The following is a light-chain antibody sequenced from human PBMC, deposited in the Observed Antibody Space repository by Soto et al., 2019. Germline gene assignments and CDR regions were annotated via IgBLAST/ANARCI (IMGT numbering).Light chain of an antibody. CDR3: QQRVNWPVT. CDR1: QSVSSY. V-gene: IGKV3-11*01. J-gene: IGKJ5*01. CDR2: DAS. Sequence: EIVLTQSPATLSLSPGERATLSCRASQSVSSYLAWYQQKRGQAPRLLMYDASNRATGIPARFSGSGSGTDFTLTISSLEPEDFAVYYCQQRVNWPVTFGQGTRLEIK.